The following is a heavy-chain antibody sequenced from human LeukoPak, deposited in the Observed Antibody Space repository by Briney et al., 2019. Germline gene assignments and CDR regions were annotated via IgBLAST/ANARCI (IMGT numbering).Heavy chain of an antibody. CDR2: ISYSGST. Sequence: SETLSLTCTVSGGSISSYYWSWIPQPPGKGLQWSGHISYSGSTNYNSSLKSRVTMSVDTSKIQCSLKLRSVTAEDTAVYYCARFGSDSDGYKYYFDSWGQGALVTVSS. D-gene: IGHD3-22*01. CDR3: ARFGSDSDGYKYYFDS. V-gene: IGHV4-59*08. CDR1: GGSISSYY. J-gene: IGHJ4*02.